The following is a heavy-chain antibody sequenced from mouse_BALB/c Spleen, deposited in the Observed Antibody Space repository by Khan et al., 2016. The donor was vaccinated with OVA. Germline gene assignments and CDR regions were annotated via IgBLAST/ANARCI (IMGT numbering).Heavy chain of an antibody. Sequence: VQLKQSGPELVKPGASMKMSCKASGYSFTGYTMNWVKQSRVKNLEWIGLINPYNGGTAYNLKFGGKATLTVDKSSNTAYMELLSLTSEDSAVYYCVRSASYGDYVEAWFAYWGQGTLVTVSA. CDR2: INPYNGGT. CDR3: VRSASYGDYVEAWFAY. J-gene: IGHJ3*01. V-gene: IGHV1-37*01. CDR1: GYSFTGYT. D-gene: IGHD2-13*01.